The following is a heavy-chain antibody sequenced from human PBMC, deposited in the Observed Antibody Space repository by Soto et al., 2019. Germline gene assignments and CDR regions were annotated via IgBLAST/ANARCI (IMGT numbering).Heavy chain of an antibody. CDR2: IYYSGLT. Sequence: PSETLSLTCSVSGGSMRSEGYYWSWIRQHPGKGLEWIGYIYYSGLTDYNPSLKSRLTISVGKSKNEFYLKMRSVTAADKAVYYCAYLRGCTGYHGDWGQGTLVTVSS. CDR1: GGSMRSEGYY. CDR3: AYLRGCTGYHGD. D-gene: IGHD2-8*02. J-gene: IGHJ4*02. V-gene: IGHV4-31*03.